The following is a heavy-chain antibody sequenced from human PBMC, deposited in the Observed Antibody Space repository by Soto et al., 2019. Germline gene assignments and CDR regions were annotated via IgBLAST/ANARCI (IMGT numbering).Heavy chain of an antibody. CDR3: ARAPPYSSGWYARVVNWFDP. V-gene: IGHV4-34*01. CDR2: INHSGST. Sequence: PSETLSLTCAVYGGSFSGYYRSWIRQPPGKGLEWIGEINHSGSTNYNPSLKSRVTISVDTSKNQFSLKLSSVTAADTAVYYCARAPPYSSGWYARVVNWFDPWGQGTLVTVSS. D-gene: IGHD6-19*01. CDR1: GGSFSGYY. J-gene: IGHJ5*02.